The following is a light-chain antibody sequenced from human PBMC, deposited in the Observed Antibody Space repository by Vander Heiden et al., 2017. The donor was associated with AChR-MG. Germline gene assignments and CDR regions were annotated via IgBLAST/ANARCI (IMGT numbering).Light chain of an antibody. CDR3: QQRSNWPPLT. Sequence: EIVLTQSPATLSLSPGERATLSCRASQSVSSYLAWYQQKAGQAPRLLIYDASNRATGIPARFSGSGYGTDFTLTISSREPEDFALYYCQQRSNWPPLTFGGRTKVDIK. CDR2: DAS. V-gene: IGKV3-11*01. J-gene: IGKJ4*01. CDR1: QSVSSY.